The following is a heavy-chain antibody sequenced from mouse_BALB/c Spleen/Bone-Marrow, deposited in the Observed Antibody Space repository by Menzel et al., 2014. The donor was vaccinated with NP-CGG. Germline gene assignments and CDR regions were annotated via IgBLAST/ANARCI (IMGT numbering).Heavy chain of an antibody. CDR3: ARVGYGNYSYYFDY. Sequence: QVQLKESGPGLVAPSQSLSITCTVSGFSLIGYGVSWVRQPPGKGLEWLGIIWGDRNTDYNSALKSRLSISKDNSKSQVFLKMNSLQTDDTARYFCARVGYGNYSYYFDYWGQGTTLTVSS. CDR1: GFSLIGYG. V-gene: IGHV2-6-7*01. CDR2: IWGDRNT. J-gene: IGHJ2*01. D-gene: IGHD2-1*01.